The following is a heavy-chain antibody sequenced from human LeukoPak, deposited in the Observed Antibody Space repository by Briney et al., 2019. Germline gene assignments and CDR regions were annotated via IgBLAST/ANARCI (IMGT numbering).Heavy chain of an antibody. J-gene: IGHJ6*03. Sequence: PSETLSLTCTVSGYSISSGYYWGWIRQPPGKGLEWIGSIYHSGSTHYNPSLKSRVTISVDTSKNQFSLKLSSVTAADTAVYYCARYKLPSWGAYYYYYMDVWGKGTTVTVSS. V-gene: IGHV4-38-2*02. CDR3: ARYKLPSWGAYYYYYMDV. CDR2: IYHSGST. CDR1: GYSISSGYY. D-gene: IGHD2-2*01.